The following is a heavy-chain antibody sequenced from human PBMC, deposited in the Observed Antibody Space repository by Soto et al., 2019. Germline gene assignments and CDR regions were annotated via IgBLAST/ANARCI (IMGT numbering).Heavy chain of an antibody. J-gene: IGHJ4*02. D-gene: IGHD2-2*01. CDR2: IYPDDFDT. CDR3: ARRWPQLPLNL. CDR1: GYSFSSYW. V-gene: IGHV5-51*01. Sequence: PGESLKISCKGSGYSFSSYWIGWVRQVPGKGLEWMGIIYPDDFDTRYSPSFQGQVTISADKSISTAYLQWNSLKASDTAIYYCARRWPQLPLNLWGQGTLVTVSS.